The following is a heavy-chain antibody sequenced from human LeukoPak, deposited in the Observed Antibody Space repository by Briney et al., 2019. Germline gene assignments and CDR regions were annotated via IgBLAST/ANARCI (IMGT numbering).Heavy chain of an antibody. D-gene: IGHD3-22*01. Sequence: GASVKVSCKASGGTFSSYAISWVRQAPGQGLEWMGGIIPIFGTANYAQKFQGRVTITADKSTSTAYMELSGLRSEDTAVYYCAKVYDSSGYYWAFDIWGQGTMVTVSS. V-gene: IGHV1-69*06. J-gene: IGHJ3*02. CDR3: AKVYDSSGYYWAFDI. CDR1: GGTFSSYA. CDR2: IIPIFGTA.